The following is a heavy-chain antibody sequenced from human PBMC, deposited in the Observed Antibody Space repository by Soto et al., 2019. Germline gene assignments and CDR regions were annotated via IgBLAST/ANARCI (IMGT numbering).Heavy chain of an antibody. D-gene: IGHD3-10*01. CDR2: VYADGAT. CDR1: GFTVSNYH. J-gene: IGHJ4*02. CDR3: SRSGGGLDY. V-gene: IGHV3-66*01. Sequence: EVQLVESGGGLVQPGESLRLSCAASGFTVSNYHMTWVRQAPGKGLEWVSAVYADGATSHEDSVKDRFTVSRDNSRNTLTLQMSGLRAQDTAVYYCSRSGGGLDYWGQGALVTVSS.